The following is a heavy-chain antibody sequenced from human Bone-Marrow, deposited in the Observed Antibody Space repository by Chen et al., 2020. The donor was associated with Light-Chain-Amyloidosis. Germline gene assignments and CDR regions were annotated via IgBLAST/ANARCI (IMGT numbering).Heavy chain of an antibody. CDR3: ARRRDGYNFDY. J-gene: IGHJ4*02. D-gene: IGHD5-12*01. Sequence: EVQLEQSGPEVKKPGESLKISCKGSGYTFPNYWIGWVRQMPGKGLEWMGFIYPDDSDARYSPSFEGQVTISADKSIPTAYLQWRSLKASDTAMYYCARRRDGYNFDYWGQGTLVTVSS. V-gene: IGHV5-51*01. CDR1: GYTFPNYW. CDR2: IYPDDSDA.